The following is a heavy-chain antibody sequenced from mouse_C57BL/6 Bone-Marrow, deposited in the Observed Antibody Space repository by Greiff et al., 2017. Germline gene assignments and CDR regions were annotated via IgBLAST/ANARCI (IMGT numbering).Heavy chain of an antibody. CDR1: GYTFTSYW. CDR3: TRGYLLRGYYFDY. V-gene: IGHV1-5*01. Sequence: VQLQQSGTVLARPGASVKMSCKTSGYTFTSYWMHWVKQRPGQGLEWIGAIYPGNSDTSYNQKFKGKAKLTAVTSASTAYMELSSLTNEDSAVYYCTRGYLLRGYYFDYWGQGTTLTVSS. J-gene: IGHJ2*01. CDR2: IYPGNSDT. D-gene: IGHD1-1*01.